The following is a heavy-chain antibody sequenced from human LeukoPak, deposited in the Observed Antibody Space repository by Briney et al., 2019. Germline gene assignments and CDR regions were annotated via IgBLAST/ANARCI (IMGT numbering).Heavy chain of an antibody. CDR2: ISSSGSTI. V-gene: IGHV3-11*04. J-gene: IGHJ6*03. CDR3: VRHRPADYDFNRARYFYYMDV. CDR1: GFTFSDYY. Sequence: GGSLRLSCAASGFTFSDYYMSWIRQAPGKGLEWVSYISSSGSTIYYADSVKGRFTISRDNAKNSLYLQMNSLRAADTAVYYCVRHRPADYDFNRARYFYYMDVWGRGTTVTVSS. D-gene: IGHD3-3*01.